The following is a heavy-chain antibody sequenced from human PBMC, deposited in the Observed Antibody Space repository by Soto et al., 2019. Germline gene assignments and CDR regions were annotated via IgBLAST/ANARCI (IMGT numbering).Heavy chain of an antibody. CDR3: ARHGPTAVAERWFDS. J-gene: IGHJ5*01. CDR2: VYASGRT. CDR1: GDFISIGSHF. D-gene: IGHD6-19*01. Sequence: SETLSLTCSVSGDFISIGSHFWGWIRQPPGKGLEWIGSVYASGRTYHNTSLKSRVTISVDTSKNQSSLRLTSVTAADTAVYFCARHGPTAVAERWFDSWGQGTLVTVSS. V-gene: IGHV4-39*01.